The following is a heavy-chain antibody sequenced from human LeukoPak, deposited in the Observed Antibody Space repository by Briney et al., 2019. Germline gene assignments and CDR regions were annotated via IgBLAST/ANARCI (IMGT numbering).Heavy chain of an antibody. D-gene: IGHD2-2*01. CDR3: ARISRDGPRGAFDI. CDR2: ISSSSSYI. V-gene: IGHV3-21*01. J-gene: IGHJ3*02. CDR1: GFTFSSYA. Sequence: PGGSLRLSCAASGFTFSSYAMNWVRQAPGKGLEWVSSISSSSSYIYYADSVKGRFTISRDNAKNSLYLQMNSLRAEDTAVYYCARISRDGPRGAFDIWGQGTMVTVSS.